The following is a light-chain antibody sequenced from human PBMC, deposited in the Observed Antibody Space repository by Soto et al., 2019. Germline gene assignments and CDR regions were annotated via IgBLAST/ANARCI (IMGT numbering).Light chain of an antibody. J-gene: IGKJ1*01. CDR3: QQYGSSPRT. CDR2: GAS. Sequence: EIVLTQSPGTLSLSPGERATLSCRASQSVSSSYLAWYQQKPGQAPRLLINGASSRATGIPDRFSGSGSATDFTLTISRLEPEDFAVYYCQQYGSSPRTFGQGTKVDIK. CDR1: QSVSSSY. V-gene: IGKV3-20*01.